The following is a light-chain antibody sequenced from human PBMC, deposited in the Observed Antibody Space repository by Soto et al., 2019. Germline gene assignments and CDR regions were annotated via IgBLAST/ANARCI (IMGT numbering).Light chain of an antibody. V-gene: IGKV3-20*01. CDR3: HQCARTPLT. J-gene: IGKJ1*01. CDR2: DAF. Sequence: EIVLTQSPGTLSLSPGERATLSCRASQTVTKNYLAWYQQKPGQAPRLLIYDAFNRATGIPYRFSGSGSGTDFTLTITRLEAEDFAVYYCHQCARTPLTFGQGTKVEIK. CDR1: QTVTKNY.